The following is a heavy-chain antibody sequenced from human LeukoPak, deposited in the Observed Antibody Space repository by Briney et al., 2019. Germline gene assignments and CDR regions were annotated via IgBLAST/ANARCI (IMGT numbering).Heavy chain of an antibody. CDR2: ISSSSSTI. CDR1: GFTFSSYS. J-gene: IGHJ4*02. D-gene: IGHD2-2*01. CDR3: ASEPIEVEPGVMGRRRLAGCYFDY. Sequence: AGGSLRLSCAASGFTFSSYSMNWVRQAPGKGLEWVSYISSSSSTIYYADSVKGRFTISRDNAKNSLYLQMNSLRAEDTAVYYCASEPIEVEPGVMGRRRLAGCYFDYWGQGTLVTVSS. V-gene: IGHV3-48*04.